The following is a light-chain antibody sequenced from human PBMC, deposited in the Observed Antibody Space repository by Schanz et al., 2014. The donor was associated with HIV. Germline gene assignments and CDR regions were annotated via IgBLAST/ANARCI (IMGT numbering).Light chain of an antibody. Sequence: QSALTQPPSASGSPGQSVTISCTGTSSDVGGYNFVSWYQQHPGKAPKLMIYEVSKRPSGVPDRFSGSKSGNTASLTVSGLQAEDEADYYCSSYAYSNIPFGTGTKFTVL. CDR1: SSDVGGYNF. CDR2: EVS. CDR3: SSYAYSNIP. V-gene: IGLV2-8*01. J-gene: IGLJ1*01.